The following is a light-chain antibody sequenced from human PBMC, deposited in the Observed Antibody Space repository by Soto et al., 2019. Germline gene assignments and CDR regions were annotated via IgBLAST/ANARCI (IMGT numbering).Light chain of an antibody. CDR2: FTS. CDR1: QSFNNTS. J-gene: IGKJ4*01. V-gene: IGKV3-20*01. Sequence: VLTQAPGTLSFSPGDTATLSCMARQSFNNTSVAWFQQHYGQAPRLLIYFTSIRATGIPVRFSGSGSGTDFNLTITRLEPGDFAEYYCHHYGTSPLGAFGGGT. CDR3: HHYGTSPLGA.